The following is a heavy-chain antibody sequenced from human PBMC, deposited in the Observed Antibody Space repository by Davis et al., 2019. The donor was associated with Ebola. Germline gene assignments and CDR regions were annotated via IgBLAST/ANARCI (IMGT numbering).Heavy chain of an antibody. J-gene: IGHJ4*02. V-gene: IGHV4-59*01. CDR1: GGSISSYY. Sequence: PSETLSLTCTVSGGSISSYYWSWIRQPPGKGLEWIGYIYYSGSTNYNPSLKSRVTISVDTSKNQFSLKLSSVTAADTAVYYCARVPITGTTAGVSIWGQGTLVTVSS. CDR2: IYYSGST. CDR3: ARVPITGTTAGVSI. D-gene: IGHD1-7*01.